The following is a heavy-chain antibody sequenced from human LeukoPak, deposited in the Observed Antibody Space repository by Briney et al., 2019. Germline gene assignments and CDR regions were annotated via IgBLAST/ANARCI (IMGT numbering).Heavy chain of an antibody. CDR3: AKELTLESYGSGSYYYYYGMDV. J-gene: IGHJ6*02. CDR2: ISRDGDNE. Sequence: GGSLRLSCAASGFPFNTYAMHWVRQAPGKGLEWVALISRDGDNEYYADSVKGRFTISRDNSKNTLYLQMNSLRAEDTAVYYCAKELTLESYGSGSYYYYYGMDVWGQGTTVTVSS. CDR1: GFPFNTYA. V-gene: IGHV3-30*07. D-gene: IGHD3-10*01.